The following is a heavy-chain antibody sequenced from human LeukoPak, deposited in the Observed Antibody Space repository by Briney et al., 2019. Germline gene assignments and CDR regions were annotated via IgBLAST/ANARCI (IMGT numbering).Heavy chain of an antibody. CDR3: AKDRGDYDILTGSPLDY. Sequence: GGSLRLSCAASGFTFSSYGMHWVRQAPDKGLEWVAFIRYDGSNKYYADSVKGRFTISRDNSKNTLYLQMNSLRAEDTAVYYCAKDRGDYDILTGSPLDYWGQGTLVTVSS. CDR1: GFTFSSYG. D-gene: IGHD3-9*01. V-gene: IGHV3-30*02. J-gene: IGHJ4*02. CDR2: IRYDGSNK.